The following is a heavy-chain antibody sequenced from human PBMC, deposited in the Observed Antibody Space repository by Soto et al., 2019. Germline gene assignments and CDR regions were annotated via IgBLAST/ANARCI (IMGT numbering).Heavy chain of an antibody. D-gene: IGHD6-19*01. Sequence: AGESLKISFKGSGYSFTSYWIAWVHQMPGKGLECMGIIYPGDSDTRYSPSFEGQVTISADKSINTAYLQWSSLKASDSAMYYCARPFDTSGWYDHWGQGTLVTVSS. CDR2: IYPGDSDT. CDR1: GYSFTSYW. CDR3: ARPFDTSGWYDH. J-gene: IGHJ5*02. V-gene: IGHV5-51*07.